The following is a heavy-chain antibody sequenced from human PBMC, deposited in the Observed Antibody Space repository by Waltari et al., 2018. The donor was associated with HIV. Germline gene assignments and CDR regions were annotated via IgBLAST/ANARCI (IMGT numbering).Heavy chain of an antibody. D-gene: IGHD2-15*01. V-gene: IGHV3-7*01. J-gene: IGHJ4*02. CDR1: GFTFRSDW. CDR2: IKQDGRWK. CDR3: ASLYCSGGSCYDY. Sequence: EMQLVESGGGLVQPGGALSLPGAASGFTFRSDWLTCVRPGPGKGLEWVANIKQDGRWKYYADSVKGRFTIARDNSKNSLYLQMNSLRAGDTAVYYCASLYCSGGSCYDYWGQGTLVTVSS.